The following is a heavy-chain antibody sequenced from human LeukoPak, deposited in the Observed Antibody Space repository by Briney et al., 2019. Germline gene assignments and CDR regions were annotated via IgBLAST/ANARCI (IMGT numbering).Heavy chain of an antibody. Sequence: PGGSLRLSCAASGFIFSSYGMHWVRQAPGKGLEWVAFIRNDGSNKYYADSVKGRFTISRDNSKNTLYLQMNSLRAEDTAVYYCAKLLSNSCWFLYWGQGTLVTVSS. V-gene: IGHV3-30*02. D-gene: IGHD4-23*01. J-gene: IGHJ4*02. CDR2: IRNDGSNK. CDR1: GFIFSSYG. CDR3: AKLLSNSCWFLY.